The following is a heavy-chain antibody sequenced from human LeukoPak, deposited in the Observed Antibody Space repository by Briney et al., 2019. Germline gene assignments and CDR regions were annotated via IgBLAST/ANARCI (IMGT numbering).Heavy chain of an antibody. V-gene: IGHV1-69*02. CDR1: GGTFSSYT. CDR2: IIPILGMA. CDR3: ARGPNVHPYYYMDV. J-gene: IGHJ6*03. Sequence: GASVKVSCKASGGTFSSYTISWVRQAPGQGLEWMGRIIPILGMANYAQKFQGRVTITADKSTSTAYMELSSLRSEDTAVYYCARGPNVHPYYYMDVWGKGTTVTVSS.